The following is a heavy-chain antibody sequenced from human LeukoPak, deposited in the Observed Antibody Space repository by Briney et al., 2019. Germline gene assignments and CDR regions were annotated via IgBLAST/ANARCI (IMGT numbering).Heavy chain of an antibody. Sequence: SQTLSLTCTVSGGSISRGDYYWSWIRQPPGKGLEWIGYIYYSGSTYYNPSLKSRVTISVDTSKNQFSLKLSSVTAADTAVYYCARGLVGATPGDWFDPWGQGTLVTVSS. CDR3: ARGLVGATPGDWFDP. D-gene: IGHD1-26*01. J-gene: IGHJ5*02. CDR2: IYYSGST. V-gene: IGHV4-30-4*08. CDR1: GGSISRGDYY.